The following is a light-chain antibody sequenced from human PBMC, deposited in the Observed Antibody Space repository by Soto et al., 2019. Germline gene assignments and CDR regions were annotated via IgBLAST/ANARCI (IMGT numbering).Light chain of an antibody. J-gene: IGKJ1*01. V-gene: IGKV1-5*01. CDR3: QHDNSYSPWT. CDR1: QSISSW. Sequence: DIQMTQSPSTLSASVGDRVTITCRASQSISSWLAWYQQKPGKAPKLLIYDASSLESGVPSRFSGSGSGTEFTRPITSLPPEDWATYHGQHDNSYSPWTFGRGTKVEFK. CDR2: DAS.